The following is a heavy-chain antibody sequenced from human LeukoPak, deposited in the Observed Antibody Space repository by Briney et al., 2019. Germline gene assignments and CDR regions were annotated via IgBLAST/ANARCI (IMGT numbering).Heavy chain of an antibody. V-gene: IGHV4-39*07. D-gene: IGHD4-17*01. CDR2: IYYDGST. CDR1: GGSVSRNSDY. J-gene: IGHJ6*02. Sequence: SETLSLNCTVSGGSVSRNSDYWGWIRQPPGKGLEWIGSIYYDGSTYYNPSLKSRVTISVDKSKNQFSLKLSSVTAADTAVYYCSHTVRAHYYYGMDVWGQGTTVTVSS. CDR3: SHTVRAHYYYGMDV.